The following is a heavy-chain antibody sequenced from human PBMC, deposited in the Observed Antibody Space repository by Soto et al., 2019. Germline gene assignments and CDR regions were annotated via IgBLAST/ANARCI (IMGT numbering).Heavy chain of an antibody. D-gene: IGHD2-2*01. Sequence: GGSLRLSCAASGFTVSSYYMSWVRQAPGKGLEWVSAIYSGGSTYYTDSVEGRFTISRDISKNTLYLQMNSLRVDDTAVYFCARDRGDRSSLTCLASFYFGMAVWGQGTTVTVS. CDR2: IYSGGST. V-gene: IGHV3-53*01. CDR1: GFTVSSYY. CDR3: ARDRGDRSSLTCLASFYFGMAV. J-gene: IGHJ6*02.